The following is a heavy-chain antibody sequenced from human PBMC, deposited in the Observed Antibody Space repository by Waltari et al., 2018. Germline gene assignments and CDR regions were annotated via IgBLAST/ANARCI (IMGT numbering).Heavy chain of an antibody. CDR3: ASSVRSGPDV. D-gene: IGHD6-25*01. V-gene: IGHV4-34*01. CDR2: INQSGSA. Sequence: QVQLQQWGAGLLKPSETLSLTCAVYGGSFSGYYWSWIRQPPGKGLEWIGEINQSGSANYDPSLKSRVTISVDTSKNQFSLKLSSVTAADTAVYYCASSVRSGPDVWGKGTTVTVSS. CDR1: GGSFSGYY. J-gene: IGHJ6*04.